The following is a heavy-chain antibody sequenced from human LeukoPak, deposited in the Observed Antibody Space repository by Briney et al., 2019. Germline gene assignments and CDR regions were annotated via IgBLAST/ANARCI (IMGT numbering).Heavy chain of an antibody. Sequence: PSGTLSLTCAVSGGSISSSNWWSWVRQPPGKGLEWIGEIYHSGSTNYNPSLKSRVTISVDKSKNQFSLKLSSVTAADTAVYYCARESSSSWDYFDYWGQGTLVTVSS. CDR1: GGSISSSNW. CDR2: IYHSGST. J-gene: IGHJ4*02. V-gene: IGHV4-4*02. CDR3: ARESSSSWDYFDY. D-gene: IGHD6-13*01.